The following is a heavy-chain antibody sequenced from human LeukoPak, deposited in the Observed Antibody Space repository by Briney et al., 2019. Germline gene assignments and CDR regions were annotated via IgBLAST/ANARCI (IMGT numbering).Heavy chain of an antibody. CDR2: INTDGSST. CDR1: GFTFSSYW. V-gene: IGHV3-74*01. CDR3: ARVLRSHGDLFDY. Sequence: GGSLSLSRAASGFTFSSYWMHWVRQAPVKGLVWVSRINTDGSSTSYADSVKGRFTISRDNAKNTLYLQMNSLRAEDTAVYYCARVLRSHGDLFDYWGQATLVTVSS. J-gene: IGHJ4*02. D-gene: IGHD4-17*01.